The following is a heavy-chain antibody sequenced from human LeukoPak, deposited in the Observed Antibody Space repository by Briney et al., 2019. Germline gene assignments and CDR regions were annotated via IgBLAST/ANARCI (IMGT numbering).Heavy chain of an antibody. Sequence: SSVKVSCTASGSTFTSYGISWVRQAPGQGLEWMGWISAYNGNTNYAQKLQGRVTMTTDTSTSTAYMELRSLRSDDTAVYYCARVGHQARLGVPAAIPDPFYYWGQGTLVTASS. D-gene: IGHD2-2*02. CDR1: GSTFTSYG. J-gene: IGHJ4*02. CDR2: ISAYNGNT. V-gene: IGHV1-18*01. CDR3: ARVGHQARLGVPAAIPDPFYY.